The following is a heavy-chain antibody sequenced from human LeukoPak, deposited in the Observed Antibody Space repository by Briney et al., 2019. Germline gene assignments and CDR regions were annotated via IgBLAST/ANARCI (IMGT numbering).Heavy chain of an antibody. CDR1: GGSISSGGYY. Sequence: SETLSLTCTVSGGSISSGGYYWSWIRQHPGKGLEWIGYIYYSGSTYYNPSLKSRVTISVDTSKDQFSLKLSSVTAADTAVYYCARSITIFGVVIMAHDAFDIWGQGTMVTVSS. CDR2: IYYSGST. V-gene: IGHV4-31*03. D-gene: IGHD3-3*01. CDR3: ARSITIFGVVIMAHDAFDI. J-gene: IGHJ3*02.